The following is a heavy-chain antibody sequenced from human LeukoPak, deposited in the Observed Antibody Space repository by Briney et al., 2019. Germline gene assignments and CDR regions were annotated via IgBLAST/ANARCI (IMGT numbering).Heavy chain of an antibody. CDR2: ISSSGSTI. CDR3: ATTVAGYFDF. V-gene: IGHV3-48*03. Sequence: GGSLRLSCVASGFIFSNYEMNWVRQAPGKGLEWLSYISSSGSTIYYADCVKGRFTISRDNAKKSLYLQMNSLRAEDTALYYCATTVAGYFDFWGQGAPVTVSS. CDR1: GFIFSNYE. D-gene: IGHD6-19*01. J-gene: IGHJ4*02.